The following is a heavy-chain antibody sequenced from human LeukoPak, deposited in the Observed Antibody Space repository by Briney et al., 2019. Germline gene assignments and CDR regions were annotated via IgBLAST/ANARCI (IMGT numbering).Heavy chain of an antibody. CDR1: GFTFSSYG. CDR3: ARGVYYYYYGMDV. Sequence: GSLRLSCAASGFTFSSYGKHWVRQAPGKGLEWVAVIWYDGSDKYYADSVKGRFTISRDNSKNTLYLQMNSLRAEDTAVYYCARGVYYYYYGMDVWGQGTTVTVSS. J-gene: IGHJ6*02. V-gene: IGHV3-33*01. CDR2: IWYDGSDK.